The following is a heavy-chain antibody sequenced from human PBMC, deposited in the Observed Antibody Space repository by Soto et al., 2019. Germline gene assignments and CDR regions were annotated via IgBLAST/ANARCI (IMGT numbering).Heavy chain of an antibody. D-gene: IGHD2-2*01. CDR3: ARRVVPDAIGPGFDY. CDR1: GYSFTTNW. V-gene: IGHV5-51*01. J-gene: IGHJ4*02. Sequence: CKASGYSFTTNWIGWVRQMPGKGLEWTGVIYPGDSETRYSPSFQGQVTFSADTSINTAYLQWSSLKASDTAMYYCARRVVPDAIGPGFDYWGQGTLVTVSS. CDR2: IYPGDSET.